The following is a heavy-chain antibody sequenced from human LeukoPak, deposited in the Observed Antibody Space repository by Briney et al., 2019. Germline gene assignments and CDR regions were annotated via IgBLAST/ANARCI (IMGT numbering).Heavy chain of an antibody. CDR2: ISGGGGST. CDR1: GFTFSSYA. CDR3: ARRACSSSSCSYFDN. J-gene: IGHJ4*02. Sequence: GGSLRLSCAASGFTFSSYAMSWVRQAPGKGLEWVSAISGGGGSTFYTDSVKGRFTISRDNSENTLYLKMNSLRAEDTAVYYCARRACSSSSCSYFDNWGQGTLVTVSS. V-gene: IGHV3-23*01. D-gene: IGHD2-2*01.